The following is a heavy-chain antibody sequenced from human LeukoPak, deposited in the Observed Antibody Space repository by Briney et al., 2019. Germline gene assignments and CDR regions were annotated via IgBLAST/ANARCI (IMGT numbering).Heavy chain of an antibody. CDR2: ISGSGGST. J-gene: IGHJ4*02. CDR3: AKEAGSGGVADTWPIDY. CDR1: GFPFSSYA. V-gene: IGHV3-23*01. Sequence: GGSLSLSCAASGFPFSSYAMSWVRQAPGKGLEWVSAISGSGGSTYYADSVKGRFTISRDNSKNTLYLQMNSLRAEDTAVYYCAKEAGSGGVADTWPIDYWGQGTLVTVSS. D-gene: IGHD3-16*01.